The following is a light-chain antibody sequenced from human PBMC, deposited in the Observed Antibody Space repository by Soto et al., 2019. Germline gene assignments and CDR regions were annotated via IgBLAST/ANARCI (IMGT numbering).Light chain of an antibody. V-gene: IGKV3-15*01. CDR3: QHYNDWLLIT. CDR2: GAS. J-gene: IGKJ4*01. Sequence: EIVMTQSPATLSLSPGERATLSCRASQSVSSNLAWYQHKPGQAPRLLIYGASTRATGIPARFSGSGSGTEFTLTISSRQSEDFAVYYCQHYNDWLLITFGGGTKVEIK. CDR1: QSVSSN.